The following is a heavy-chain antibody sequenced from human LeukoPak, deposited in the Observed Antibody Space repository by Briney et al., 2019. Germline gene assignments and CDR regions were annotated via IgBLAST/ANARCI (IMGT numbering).Heavy chain of an antibody. CDR2: ISGSGGST. CDR1: GFTFSSYS. Sequence: PGGSLRLSCAPSGFTFSSYSMSWVRQAPGKGLEWVSGISGSGGSTYYADSVKGRFTISRDNAKNSLYLQMNSLRAEDTAVYYCARAGSLWFGESKLDYWGQGTLVTVSS. CDR3: ARAGSLWFGESKLDY. D-gene: IGHD3-10*01. V-gene: IGHV3-23*01. J-gene: IGHJ4*02.